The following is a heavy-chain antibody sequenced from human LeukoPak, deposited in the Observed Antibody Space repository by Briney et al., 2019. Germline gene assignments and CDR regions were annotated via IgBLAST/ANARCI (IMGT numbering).Heavy chain of an antibody. D-gene: IGHD6-13*01. CDR2: ISTSSSYI. V-gene: IGHV3-21*01. J-gene: IGHJ5*02. Sequence: GGSLRLSCAASGFTFSSYSMNWVRQAPGKGLEWVSSISTSSSYIYYADSVKGRFTISRDNAKNSLYLQMNSLRAEDTAVYYCARDLGIAAAGTVDPWGQGTLVTVSS. CDR1: GFTFSSYS. CDR3: ARDLGIAAAGTVDP.